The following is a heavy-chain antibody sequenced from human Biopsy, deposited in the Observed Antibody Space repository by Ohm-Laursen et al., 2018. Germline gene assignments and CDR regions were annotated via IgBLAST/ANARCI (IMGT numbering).Heavy chain of an antibody. Sequence: SLRLSCAASGFSFENYCMKWVRLAPGKGLEWVGLIRSSGYGGTADYAASVKGRFTISRDDSKSFAYLQMTSLRTEDTAVYFCAREGLGTTADYWGQGIPVTVSS. V-gene: IGHV3-49*02. CDR2: IRSSGYGGTA. D-gene: IGHD1/OR15-1a*01. J-gene: IGHJ4*02. CDR1: GFSFENYC. CDR3: AREGLGTTADY.